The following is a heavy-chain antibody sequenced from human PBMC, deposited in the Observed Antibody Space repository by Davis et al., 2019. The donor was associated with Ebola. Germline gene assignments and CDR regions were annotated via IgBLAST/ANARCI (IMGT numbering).Heavy chain of an antibody. Sequence: MPSETLSLTCTVSGGSISSYYWSWIRQPPGKGLEWIGYIYYSGSTNYNPSLKSQVTISVDTSKNQFSLKLNSVTAADTAVYYCARGGLWRYDSSGYYSYWGQGTLVTVSS. CDR2: IYYSGST. J-gene: IGHJ4*02. D-gene: IGHD3-22*01. V-gene: IGHV4-59*12. CDR1: GGSISSYY. CDR3: ARGGLWRYDSSGYYSY.